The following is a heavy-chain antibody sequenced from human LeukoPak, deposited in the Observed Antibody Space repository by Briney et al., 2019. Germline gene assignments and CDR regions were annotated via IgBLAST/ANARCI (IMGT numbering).Heavy chain of an antibody. CDR2: IKQDGSEK. D-gene: IGHD6-13*01. CDR1: GFTFSSYW. V-gene: IGHV3-7*01. J-gene: IGHJ4*02. Sequence: GGSLRLPCAASGFTFSSYWMSWVRQAPGKGLEWVANIKQDGSEKYYVDSVKGRFTISRDNAKNSLYLQTNSLRAEDTAVYYCARVAAADPFDYWGQGTLVTVSS. CDR3: ARVAAADPFDY.